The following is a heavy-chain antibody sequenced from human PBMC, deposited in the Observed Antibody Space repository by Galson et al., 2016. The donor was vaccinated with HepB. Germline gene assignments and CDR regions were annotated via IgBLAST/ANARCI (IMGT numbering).Heavy chain of an antibody. CDR2: IYYSGRT. D-gene: IGHD1-26*01. Sequence: TLSLTCTVSGGSINSGGHYWSWIRQHPGKGLEWIGYIYYSGRTSYTPSLKSRISITVDTSKKQFSLKLTSVTAADTAVYHCASEGLSGGPQWFDYWGPGTLVSVSS. CDR3: ASEGLSGGPQWFDY. V-gene: IGHV4-31*03. J-gene: IGHJ4*02. CDR1: GGSINSGGHY.